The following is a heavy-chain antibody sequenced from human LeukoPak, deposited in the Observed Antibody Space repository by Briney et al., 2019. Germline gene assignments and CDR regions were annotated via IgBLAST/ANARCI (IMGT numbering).Heavy chain of an antibody. D-gene: IGHD2-2*01. CDR2: TYYRSNWYN. Sequence: SQTLSLTCAISGDSVSTNSAAWNWIRQSPPRGLEWLGRTYYRSNWYNDYAVSVKSRITINPDPSKNHFSLQLNSVTPEDTAVYYCARGGIGYCTSSSCYFDSWGQGTLVTVSS. CDR1: GDSVSTNSAA. J-gene: IGHJ4*02. V-gene: IGHV6-1*01. CDR3: ARGGIGYCTSSSCYFDS.